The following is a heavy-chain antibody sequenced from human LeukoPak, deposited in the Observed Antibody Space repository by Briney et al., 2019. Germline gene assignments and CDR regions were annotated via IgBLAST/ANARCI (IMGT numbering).Heavy chain of an antibody. Sequence: GESLKISCEGSGYTFTSYWIAWVRQMPGKGLEWMGIIYPDDSDTRYRPSFQGQVTISADKSISTAYLQWSSLKASDTAMYYCARQWGLRGSYWGQGTLVTVSS. CDR2: IYPDDSDT. CDR1: GYTFTSYW. CDR3: ARQWGLRGSY. D-gene: IGHD1-26*01. J-gene: IGHJ4*02. V-gene: IGHV5-51*01.